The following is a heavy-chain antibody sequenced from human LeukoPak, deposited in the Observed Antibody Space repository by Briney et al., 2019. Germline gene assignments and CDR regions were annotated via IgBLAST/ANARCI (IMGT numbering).Heavy chain of an antibody. CDR2: IIPIFGTA. J-gene: IGHJ5*02. CDR1: GGTFSSYA. V-gene: IGHV1-69*05. D-gene: IGHD6-13*01. Sequence: SVKVSCKASGGTFSSYAISWVRQAPGQGLEWMGRIIPIFGTANYAQTFQGRVTITTDESTSTAYMALSSLRSEDTAVYYCARMRYSSSWYLDWFDPWGQGTLVTVSS. CDR3: ARMRYSSSWYLDWFDP.